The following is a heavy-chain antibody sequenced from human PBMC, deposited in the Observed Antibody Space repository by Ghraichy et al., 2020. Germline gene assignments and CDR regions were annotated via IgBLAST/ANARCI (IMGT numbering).Heavy chain of an antibody. D-gene: IGHD3-10*01. CDR3: ARGHGECVSCLILYYYYGMDV. CDR2: ISSDGSKK. Sequence: GGSLRLSCGASGFTFSTYPMHWVRQAPGKGLEWVAVISSDGSKKYYADSVKGRFTISRDNSKTTLYLQMNSLSADDTAVYYCARGHGECVSCLILYYYYGMDVWGQGTTVIFSS. V-gene: IGHV3-30*04. CDR1: GFTFSTYP. J-gene: IGHJ6*02.